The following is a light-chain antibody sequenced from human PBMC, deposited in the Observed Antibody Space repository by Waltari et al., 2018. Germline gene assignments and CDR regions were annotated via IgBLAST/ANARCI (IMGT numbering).Light chain of an antibody. Sequence: QSALTQPASVSGSPGQSITISCTGTSSDVGGYNYVSWYQQHPGKAPKLMIYEFSKWPSGGSSRFSGSKSGTTASLTISGLQADDEADYYCISYTTSSTPGVFGGGTKLTVL. CDR1: SSDVGGYNY. J-gene: IGLJ2*01. V-gene: IGLV2-14*01. CDR3: ISYTTSSTPGV. CDR2: EFS.